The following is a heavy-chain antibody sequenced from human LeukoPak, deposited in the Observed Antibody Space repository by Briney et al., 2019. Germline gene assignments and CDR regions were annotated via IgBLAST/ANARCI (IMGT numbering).Heavy chain of an antibody. V-gene: IGHV3-74*01. CDR2: INSDGNYT. CDR1: GFTFSSYW. Sequence: GGSLRLSCAASGFTFSSYWMNWVRQAPGTGLVWVSRINSDGNYTTYADSVKGRFTISRDNAKNTLSLQMNSLRAEDTAVYYCAREYSSGWTSDYWGQGTLVTVSS. D-gene: IGHD6-19*01. J-gene: IGHJ4*02. CDR3: AREYSSGWTSDY.